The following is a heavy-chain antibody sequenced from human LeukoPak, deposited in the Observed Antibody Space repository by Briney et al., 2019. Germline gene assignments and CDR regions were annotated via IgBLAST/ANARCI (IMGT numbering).Heavy chain of an antibody. CDR2: ISDSSTYI. Sequence: PGGSLRLXCAASGFTFSSYAMNWVRQAPGKELEWVSSISDSSTYIYYADSVKGRFTISRDNAKNSLYLQLNSLRAEDTAVYYCVTVGYCSSTSCYTDFDYWGQGTLVTVSS. D-gene: IGHD2-2*02. CDR3: VTVGYCSSTSCYTDFDY. V-gene: IGHV3-21*01. CDR1: GFTFSSYA. J-gene: IGHJ4*02.